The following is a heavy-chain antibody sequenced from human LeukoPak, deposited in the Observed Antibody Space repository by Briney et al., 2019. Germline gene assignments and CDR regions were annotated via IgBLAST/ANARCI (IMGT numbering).Heavy chain of an antibody. Sequence: GASVKVSCKASGYTFTSYGISWVRQAPGQGLEWMGRINPNSGGTNYAQKFQGRVTMTRDTSISTAYMELSRLRSDDTAVYYCARGGVEYSSSSEADYWGQGTLVTVSS. D-gene: IGHD6-6*01. J-gene: IGHJ4*02. CDR1: GYTFTSYG. CDR3: ARGGVEYSSSSEADY. V-gene: IGHV1-2*06. CDR2: INPNSGGT.